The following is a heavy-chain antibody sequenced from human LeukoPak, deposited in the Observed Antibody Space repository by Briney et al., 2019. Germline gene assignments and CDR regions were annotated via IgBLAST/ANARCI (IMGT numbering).Heavy chain of an antibody. Sequence: GGSLRLSCAASGSTFSSYAMHWVRQAPGKGLEWVAFISYDGSNKYYADSVKGRFTIARDNSKNTLYLQMNSMRAEDTAVYYCARAGGDCSSTSCLTSDFDYWGQGPLVTVSS. CDR2: ISYDGSNK. J-gene: IGHJ4*02. D-gene: IGHD2-2*01. CDR3: ARAGGDCSSTSCLTSDFDY. V-gene: IGHV3-30*04. CDR1: GSTFSSYA.